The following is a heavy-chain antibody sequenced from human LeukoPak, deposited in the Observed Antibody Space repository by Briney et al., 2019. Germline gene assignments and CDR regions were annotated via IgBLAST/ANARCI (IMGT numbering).Heavy chain of an antibody. V-gene: IGHV3-30-3*01. J-gene: IGHJ5*02. CDR1: GFTLSSYT. CDR2: ISFDGSNK. Sequence: GGSLRHSCAASGFTLSSYTIHWVRQPPGKGLEWVAVISFDGSNKYYADSVKGRFTISRDNSKNTLYLQMNSLRAEDTAVYYCAREELGSSLGFDPWGQGTLVTVSS. D-gene: IGHD3-16*01. CDR3: AREELGSSLGFDP.